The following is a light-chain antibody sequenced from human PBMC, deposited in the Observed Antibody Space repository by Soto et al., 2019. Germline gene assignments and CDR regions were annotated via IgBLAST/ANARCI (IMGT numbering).Light chain of an antibody. Sequence: DIQMTQSPSTLSASVGDRVTITCRASQSISSWLAWYQQKPGKAPKLLIYDASSLESGDPSRFSGSGSGTEFTLTISSLQPDDFATYYCQQYNSYLTWTFGQGTKVDIK. CDR2: DAS. J-gene: IGKJ1*01. CDR1: QSISSW. CDR3: QQYNSYLTWT. V-gene: IGKV1-5*01.